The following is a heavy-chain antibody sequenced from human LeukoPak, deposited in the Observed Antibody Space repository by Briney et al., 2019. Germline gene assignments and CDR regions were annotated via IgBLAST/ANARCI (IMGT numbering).Heavy chain of an antibody. V-gene: IGHV1-69*05. J-gene: IGHJ4*02. Sequence: SVKVSCKASGGTFSSYAISWVRQAPGQGLEWMGRIIPIFGTANYAQKFQGRVTITTDESTSTAYMELSSLRSEDTAVYYCARELSGMGGPVYWGQGTLVTVSS. CDR1: GGTFSSYA. CDR3: ARELSGMGGPVY. D-gene: IGHD1-14*01. CDR2: IIPIFGTA.